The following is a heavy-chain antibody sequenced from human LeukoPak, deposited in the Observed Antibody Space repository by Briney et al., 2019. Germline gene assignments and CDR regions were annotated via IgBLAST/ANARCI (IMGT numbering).Heavy chain of an antibody. V-gene: IGHV4-34*01. J-gene: IGHJ3*02. CDR2: INHSGST. CDR1: GGSFSGYY. D-gene: IGHD3-22*01. CDR3: ASRQYNYYDSSGTGLNYAFDI. Sequence: PSETLSLTCAVYGGSFSGYYWSWIRQPPGKGPEWIGEINHSGSTNYNPSLKSRVTISVDTSKNQFSLKLSSVTAADTAVYYCASRQYNYYDSSGTGLNYAFDIWGQGTMVTVSS.